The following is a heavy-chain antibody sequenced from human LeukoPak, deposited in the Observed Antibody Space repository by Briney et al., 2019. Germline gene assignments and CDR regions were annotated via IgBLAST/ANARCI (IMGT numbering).Heavy chain of an antibody. Sequence: YPGGSLRLSCAASGFTFSSYWMSWVRQAPGKGLEWVSAISGSGGSTYYADSVKGRFTISRDNSKNTLYLQMNSLRAEDTAVYYCAKDHVEERDSSGYYYKVDYWGQGTLVTVSS. J-gene: IGHJ4*02. CDR3: AKDHVEERDSSGYYYKVDY. CDR2: ISGSGGST. V-gene: IGHV3-23*01. CDR1: GFTFSSYW. D-gene: IGHD3-22*01.